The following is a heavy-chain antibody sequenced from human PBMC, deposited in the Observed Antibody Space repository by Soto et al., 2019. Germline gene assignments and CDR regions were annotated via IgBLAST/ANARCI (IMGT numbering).Heavy chain of an antibody. V-gene: IGHV6-1*01. D-gene: IGHD2-21*01. CDR3: ARGHVRIRAFSIYYYYGMDV. CDR1: GDSVSSNSAA. CDR2: TYYRSKWYN. J-gene: IGHJ6*02. Sequence: SQTLSLTCAISGDSVSSNSAAWNWIRQSPSRGLEWLGRTYYRSKWYNDYAVSVKSRITINPDTSKNQFSLKLSSVTAADTAVYYCARGHVRIRAFSIYYYYGMDVWGQGTTVTVSS.